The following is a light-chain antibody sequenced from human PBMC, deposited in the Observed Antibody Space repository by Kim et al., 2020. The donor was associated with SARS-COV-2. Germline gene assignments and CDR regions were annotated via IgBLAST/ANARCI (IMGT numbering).Light chain of an antibody. J-gene: IGLJ3*02. CDR2: DNN. CDR3: GAWDSSLSVWV. Sequence: GQRVTFSCCGGSSNIGINYVSWYQQLPGTAPKLLIYDNNKRPSGVPDRFTGSKSSTSATLGITGLQTGDEAEYYCGAWDSSLSVWVFGGGTQLTVL. CDR1: SSNIGINY. V-gene: IGLV1-51*01.